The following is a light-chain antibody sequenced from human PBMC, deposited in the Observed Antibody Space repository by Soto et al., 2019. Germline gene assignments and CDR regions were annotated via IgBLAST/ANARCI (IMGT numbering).Light chain of an antibody. CDR1: QGIGND. V-gene: IGKV1-17*01. J-gene: IGKJ2*01. Sequence: DIQMTQSPSSLSAFVGDRVTITCRACQGIGNDLGWYQQKPGKAPKRLIYAASSLQSGVPSRFSGSGSGTEFTLTISSLQPEDFATYYCLQHNSYPRTFGQGTKLEIK. CDR2: AAS. CDR3: LQHNSYPRT.